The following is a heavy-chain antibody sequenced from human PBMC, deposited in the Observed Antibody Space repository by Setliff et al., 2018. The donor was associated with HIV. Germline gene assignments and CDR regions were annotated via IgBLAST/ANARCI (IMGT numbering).Heavy chain of an antibody. D-gene: IGHD5-18*01. J-gene: IGHJ5*02. CDR3: ARWVIRGYNYGLGGEFDP. V-gene: IGHV1-69*13. Sequence: SVKVSCKASGGTFSSYAMTWVRQAPGQGLEWLGGIIPILGTSNFAQKFQDRVTFTADESTSTAYMELSSLRSEDTAVYYCARWVIRGYNYGLGGEFDPWGQGTLVTISS. CDR2: IIPILGTS. CDR1: GGTFSSYA.